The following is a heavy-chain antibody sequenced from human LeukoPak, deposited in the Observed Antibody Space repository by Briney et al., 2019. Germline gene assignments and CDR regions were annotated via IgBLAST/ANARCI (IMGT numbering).Heavy chain of an antibody. J-gene: IGHJ4*02. V-gene: IGHV4-38-2*01. CDR1: GYSISSGYY. CDR2: IYHSGCT. CDR3: ARSQGDY. Sequence: SETLSLTCAVSGYSISSGYYWGWIRQPPGKGLEWIGSIYHSGCTYYNPSLKSRVTISVDTSKNQFSLKLSSVTAADTAVYYCARSQGDYWGQGTLVTVSS.